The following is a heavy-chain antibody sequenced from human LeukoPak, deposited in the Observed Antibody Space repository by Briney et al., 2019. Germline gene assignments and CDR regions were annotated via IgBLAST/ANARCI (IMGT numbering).Heavy chain of an antibody. V-gene: IGHV4-38-2*02. CDR3: ARTWIQLWVDY. D-gene: IGHD5-18*01. CDR2: IYHSGST. J-gene: IGHJ4*02. Sequence: SETLSLTCTVSGYSISSGYYWGWIRQPPGKGLEWIGSIYHSGSTYYNPSLKSRVTISMDTSMNQFSLKLSSVTAADTAVYYCARTWIQLWVDYWGQGTLVTVSS. CDR1: GYSISSGYY.